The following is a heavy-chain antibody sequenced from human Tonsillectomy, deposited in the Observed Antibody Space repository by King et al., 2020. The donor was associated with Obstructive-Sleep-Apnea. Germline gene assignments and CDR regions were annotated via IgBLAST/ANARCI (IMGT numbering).Heavy chain of an antibody. CDR2: IDPSDSYT. Sequence: VQLVESGAEVKKPGESLRISCKGSGYSFTNYWISWVRQMPGKGLEWMGKIDPSDSYTNYSPSFQGHVTISADKSISTAYLQWGSLKASDTAMYYRAGRGYFGTGGDYYYYGMDVRGQGTTVTVSS. D-gene: IGHD3-9*01. CDR3: AGRGYFGTGGDYYYYGMDV. CDR1: GYSFTNYW. V-gene: IGHV5-10-1*01. J-gene: IGHJ6*02.